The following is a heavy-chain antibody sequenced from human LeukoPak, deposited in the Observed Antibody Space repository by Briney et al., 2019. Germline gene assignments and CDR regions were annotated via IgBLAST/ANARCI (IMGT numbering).Heavy chain of an antibody. V-gene: IGHV4-39*01. CDR2: IRYSGRT. D-gene: IGHD3-22*01. Sequence: PSETLSLTCTVSGGSVSSISSYWGWIRQPPGKGLEWIGSIRYSGRTYYNPSLQSRVTMSVDTSKNRFSLRLSSVTAADTAVYSCARHNYDSSGLAYYFDNWGQGTLVTVSS. CDR1: GGSVSSISSY. J-gene: IGHJ4*02. CDR3: ARHNYDSSGLAYYFDN.